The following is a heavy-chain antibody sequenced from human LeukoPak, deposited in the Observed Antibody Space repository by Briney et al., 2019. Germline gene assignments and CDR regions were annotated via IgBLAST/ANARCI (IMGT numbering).Heavy chain of an antibody. CDR2: ISSSGSTI. Sequence: GGSLRLSCAASGFTFSSYEMNWVRQAPGKGLEWVSYISSSGSTIYYADSVKGRFTISRDNAKNSLYLQMNSLRAEDTALYYCAKDSNWNDAHFDYWGQGTLVTVSS. D-gene: IGHD1-20*01. J-gene: IGHJ4*02. V-gene: IGHV3-48*03. CDR1: GFTFSSYE. CDR3: AKDSNWNDAHFDY.